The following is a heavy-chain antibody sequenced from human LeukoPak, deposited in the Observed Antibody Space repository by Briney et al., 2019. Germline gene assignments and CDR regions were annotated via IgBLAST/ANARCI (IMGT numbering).Heavy chain of an antibody. CDR3: AKGGGYEAQYYYYYLDV. J-gene: IGHJ6*03. V-gene: IGHV3-30*18. Sequence: PGGSLRLSCAASGFTFSSYDMHWVRQAPGKGLEWVAVISYGGSNKYYADSVKGRFTISRDNSKNTLYLQMKSLRAEDTAVYYCAKGGGYEAQYYYYYLDVWGKGTTVTISS. CDR1: GFTFSSYD. CDR2: ISYGGSNK. D-gene: IGHD5-12*01.